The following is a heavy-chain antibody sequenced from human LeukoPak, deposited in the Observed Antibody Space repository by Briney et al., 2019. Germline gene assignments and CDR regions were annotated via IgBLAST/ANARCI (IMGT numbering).Heavy chain of an antibody. J-gene: IGHJ4*02. V-gene: IGHV3-48*01. CDR3: VRVKGSYFDF. CDR2: ISASGSNI. Sequence: PGGSLRVSCSASGFPFSSYSMNWVRQAPGKGLEWVSYISASGSNIYYVDSVEGRFTVSRDNAKNSLFLQMNSPRAEDTAVYYCVRVKGSYFDFWGQGTLVTVSS. CDR1: GFPFSSYS.